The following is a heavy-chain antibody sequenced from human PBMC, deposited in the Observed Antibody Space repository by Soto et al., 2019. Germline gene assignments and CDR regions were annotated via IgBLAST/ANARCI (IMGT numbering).Heavy chain of an antibody. J-gene: IGHJ4*02. CDR1: GVTFGNVG. Sequence: PGGSLRIWWGAAGVTFGNVGGNWISQAPGKGLEWVGRIKSKTDGGTTDYAAPVKGRFTISRDDSKNTLYLQMNSLKTEDTAVYYCTTGIMDSSSPSRSDYWGQGTLVTVSS. CDR2: IKSKTDGGTT. D-gene: IGHD6-6*01. V-gene: IGHV3-15*07. CDR3: TTGIMDSSSPSRSDY.